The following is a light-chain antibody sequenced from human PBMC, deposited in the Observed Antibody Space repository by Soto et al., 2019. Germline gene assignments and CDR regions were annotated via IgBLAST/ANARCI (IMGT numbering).Light chain of an antibody. CDR3: SANTTSFTYV. CDR2: DVS. V-gene: IGLV2-14*03. J-gene: IGLJ1*01. Sequence: QSALTQPASVSASPGQSITISCTGTSSDVGAHHYVSWYQQHPGKAPKLLIFDVSDRPSGISSRFSGSRSGNTASLTISGIKAVDEADYYCSANTTSFTYVLGPGTKVTV. CDR1: SSDVGAHHY.